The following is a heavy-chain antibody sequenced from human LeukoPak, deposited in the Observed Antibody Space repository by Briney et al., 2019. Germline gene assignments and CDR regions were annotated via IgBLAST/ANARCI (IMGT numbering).Heavy chain of an antibody. D-gene: IGHD6-19*01. Sequence: TTSETLSLTCTVSGGSISSSSYYWGWIRQPPGKGLEWIGSIYYSGSTYYNPSLKSRVTISVDTSKNQFSLKLSSVTAADTAVYYCARLYIAVAGKNWFDPWGQGTLVTVSS. V-gene: IGHV4-39*01. CDR2: IYYSGST. CDR3: ARLYIAVAGKNWFDP. J-gene: IGHJ5*02. CDR1: GGSISSSSYY.